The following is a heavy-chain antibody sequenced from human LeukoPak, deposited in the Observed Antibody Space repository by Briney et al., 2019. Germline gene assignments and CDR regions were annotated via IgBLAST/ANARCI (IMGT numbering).Heavy chain of an antibody. Sequence: GASVKVSCKASGYTFTSYGISWVRQAPGQGREWMGWISAYNGDTNYAQNLQGRVTMTTDTSTSTAYMELRSLRSDDTAVYYCARDPSNSSGWKTWFDPWGQGTPVTVTS. V-gene: IGHV1-18*01. CDR1: GYTFTSYG. CDR3: ARDPSNSSGWKTWFDP. D-gene: IGHD6-19*01. J-gene: IGHJ5*02. CDR2: ISAYNGDT.